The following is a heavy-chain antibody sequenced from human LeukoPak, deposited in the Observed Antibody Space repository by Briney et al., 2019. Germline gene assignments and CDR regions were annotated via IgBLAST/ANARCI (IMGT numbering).Heavy chain of an antibody. J-gene: IGHJ4*02. Sequence: GGSLRLSCAASGFTFDDYAMHWVRHAPGKGLGWVSLISWDGGGTYYADTVKGRFTISRDNSKNSLYLQMNSLRAEDTALYYCAKDMAAYYYASGNIDYWGQGTLVTVSS. CDR2: ISWDGGGT. CDR1: GFTFDDYA. D-gene: IGHD3-10*01. CDR3: AKDMAAYYYASGNIDY. V-gene: IGHV3-43D*03.